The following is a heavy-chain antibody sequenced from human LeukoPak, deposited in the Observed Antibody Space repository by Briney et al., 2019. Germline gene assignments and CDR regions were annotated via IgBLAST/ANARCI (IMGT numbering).Heavy chain of an antibody. V-gene: IGHV4-59*13. Sequence: SETLSLTCTVSGGSISRYYWSWIRQPPGKGLEWIGYIYYSGSTNYNPSLKSRVTISVDTSKNQFSLKLSSVTAADTAVYYCARRRSSSLAFDIWGQGTMVTVSS. J-gene: IGHJ3*02. D-gene: IGHD6-6*01. CDR2: IYYSGST. CDR1: GGSISRYY. CDR3: ARRRSSSLAFDI.